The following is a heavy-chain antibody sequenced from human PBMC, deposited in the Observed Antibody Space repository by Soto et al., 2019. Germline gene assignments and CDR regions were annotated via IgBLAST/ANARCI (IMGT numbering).Heavy chain of an antibody. CDR3: AGDRGAVGFFDS. D-gene: IGHD6-25*01. Sequence: QVELVQSGAEMRKPGSSVKVSCKASGDTFGSYTLSWLRRAPGLGLEWMARILPAHGTANYAQKFQDKVTITADMSTQTTYLEITSLNSDDTAVFFCAGDRGAVGFFDSWGQGTLVIVSS. J-gene: IGHJ4*02. CDR1: GDTFGSYT. CDR2: ILPAHGTA. V-gene: IGHV1-69*08.